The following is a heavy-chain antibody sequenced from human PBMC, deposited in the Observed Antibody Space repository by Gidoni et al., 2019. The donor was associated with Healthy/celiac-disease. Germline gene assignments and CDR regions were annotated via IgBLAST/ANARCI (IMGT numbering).Heavy chain of an antibody. CDR3: ARHGSYPDY. D-gene: IGHD1-26*01. V-gene: IGHV3-7*01. CDR1: GFPFSSYW. J-gene: IGHJ4*02. Sequence: EVQLVESGGGLVQPGGSLRLSCAAPGFPFSSYWMSWVRQAPGKGLGWVANIKQDGSEKYYVDSVKGRFTISRDNAKNSLYLQMNSLRAEDTAVYYCARHGSYPDYWGQGTLVTVSS. CDR2: IKQDGSEK.